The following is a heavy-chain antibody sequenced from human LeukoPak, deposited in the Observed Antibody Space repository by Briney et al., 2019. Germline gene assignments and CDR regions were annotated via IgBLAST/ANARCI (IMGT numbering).Heavy chain of an antibody. CDR3: ANLEYYYDSSGKLARPP. J-gene: IGHJ5*02. D-gene: IGHD3-22*01. CDR2: ISGSGGST. Sequence: PGGSLRLSCAASGFTFSSYAMSWVRQAPGKGLEWVSAISGSGGSTYYADSVKGRFTISRDNSKNTLYLQMNSLRAEDTAVYYCANLEYYYDSSGKLARPPWGQGTLVTVSS. CDR1: GFTFSSYA. V-gene: IGHV3-23*01.